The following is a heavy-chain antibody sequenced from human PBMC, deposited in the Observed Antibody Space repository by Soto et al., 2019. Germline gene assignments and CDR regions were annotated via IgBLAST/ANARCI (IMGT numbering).Heavy chain of an antibody. CDR3: ARYGVDAFAL. CDR2: IIPIFGTA. V-gene: IGHV1-69*05. Sequence: QVQLVQSGAEVKKPGSSVKVSCKASGGTFSSYAISWVRQAPGQGLEWMGGIIPIFGTANYAQKFQGRATLTPDESTSTAYMQLSSLRSEDTAVHYCARYGVDAFALWGQGTMVPVSS. J-gene: IGHJ3*01. CDR1: GGTFSSYA. D-gene: IGHD3-10*01.